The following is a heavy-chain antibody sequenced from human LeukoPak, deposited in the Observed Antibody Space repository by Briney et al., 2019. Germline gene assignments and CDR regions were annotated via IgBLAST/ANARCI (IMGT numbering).Heavy chain of an antibody. CDR2: IFHTGST. Sequence: PSETLSLTCTVSGDSISSGNYWGWIRQPPGKGLEWIGSIFHTGSTYFNLSLKSRVTISVDTSKNQFSLKLSSVTAADTAVYYCARLDIVVVSRWYFDLWGRGTLVTVSS. J-gene: IGHJ2*01. V-gene: IGHV4-38-2*02. CDR1: GDSISSGNY. D-gene: IGHD2-2*03. CDR3: ARLDIVVVSRWYFDL.